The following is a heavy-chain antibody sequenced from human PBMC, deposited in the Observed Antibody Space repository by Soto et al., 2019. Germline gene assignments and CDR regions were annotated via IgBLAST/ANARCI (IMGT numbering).Heavy chain of an antibody. V-gene: IGHV1-69*01. Sequence: QVQLVQSGAEVKKPGSSVKVSCKASGGTFSSYAISWVRQAPGQGLEWMGGIIPIFGTANYAQKFQGRVTMTADESTSTAYMELSSLRSEDTAVYYCARAARDCSGGSCYPEYYYYGMDVWGQGTTVTVSS. J-gene: IGHJ6*02. CDR2: IIPIFGTA. D-gene: IGHD2-15*01. CDR3: ARAARDCSGGSCYPEYYYYGMDV. CDR1: GGTFSSYA.